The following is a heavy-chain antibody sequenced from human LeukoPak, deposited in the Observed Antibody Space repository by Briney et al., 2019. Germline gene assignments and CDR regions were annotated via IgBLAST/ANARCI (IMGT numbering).Heavy chain of an antibody. CDR3: AKDLGYCSGGSCYGGNAFDI. V-gene: IGHV3-23*01. CDR2: ISGSGGST. D-gene: IGHD2-15*01. CDR1: GFTFSSYA. J-gene: IGHJ3*02. Sequence: GGSLRLSCAASGFTFSSYAMSWVRQAPGKGLEWVSAISGSGGSTCYADSVKGRFTISRDNSKNTLYLQMNSLRAEDMAVYYCAKDLGYCSGGSCYGGNAFDIWGQGTMVTVSS.